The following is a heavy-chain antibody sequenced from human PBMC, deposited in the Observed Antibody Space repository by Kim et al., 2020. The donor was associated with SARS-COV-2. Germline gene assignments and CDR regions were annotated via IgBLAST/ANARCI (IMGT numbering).Heavy chain of an antibody. CDR2: IWYDGSNQ. CDR3: AKDWGSNDSRLDHFDY. Sequence: GGSLRLSCAASGFTFSHSGMHWIRQTPGRGLQWLAIIWYDGSNQYYTESVKGRFTISRDNSRNTVYLQLNNLRADDTAVYYCAKDWGSNDSRLDHFDYWGQGTVVTVSS. D-gene: IGHD3-16*01. CDR1: GFTFSHSG. J-gene: IGHJ4*02. V-gene: IGHV3-33*06.